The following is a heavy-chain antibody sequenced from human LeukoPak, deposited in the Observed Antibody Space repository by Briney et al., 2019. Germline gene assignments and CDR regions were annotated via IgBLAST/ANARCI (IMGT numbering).Heavy chain of an antibody. CDR3: ARSRSSWDNWFDP. Sequence: PSQTLSLTCTVSGDSMNSGSYYWSWIRQPAGKGLEWIGRISTSGSTNYNPSLKSRLTMSVDTSKNQFSLKLSSVTAADTAVYYCARSRSSWDNWFDPWGQGTLVTVSS. V-gene: IGHV4-61*02. J-gene: IGHJ5*02. CDR1: GDSMNSGSYY. CDR2: ISTSGST. D-gene: IGHD6-13*01.